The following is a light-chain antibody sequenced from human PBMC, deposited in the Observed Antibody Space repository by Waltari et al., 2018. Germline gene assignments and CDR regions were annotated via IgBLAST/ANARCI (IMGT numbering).Light chain of an antibody. J-gene: IGLJ2*01. Sequence: QSALTQPASVSGSPGQSITISCTGTSSDVGNYKRVSWYQQHPGKATKLMIYAVSKRPSGVSDRFSGSKSGDMASLTISGLRPEDEAEYFCSSYAGSSKGVFGGGTKVTVL. CDR2: AVS. CDR1: SSDVGNYKR. CDR3: SSYAGSSKGV. V-gene: IGLV2-23*02.